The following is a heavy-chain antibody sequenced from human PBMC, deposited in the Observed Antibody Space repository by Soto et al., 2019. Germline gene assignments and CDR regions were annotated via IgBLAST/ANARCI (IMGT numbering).Heavy chain of an antibody. D-gene: IGHD3-10*01. J-gene: IGHJ4*02. CDR1: GFSFNDYP. CDR2: ISSGGKNT. V-gene: IGHV3-30*04. Sequence: QVQLVESGGGVVQPRRSLRLSCAASGFSFNDYPLCWVRQAPGKGLEWLAFISSGGKNTFHADSVKGRFTISRDNSRNALYRQMISLKIEDTALYFCARAGLLRGFVITGLDWWGQGTLVTVSS. CDR3: ARAGLLRGFVITGLDW.